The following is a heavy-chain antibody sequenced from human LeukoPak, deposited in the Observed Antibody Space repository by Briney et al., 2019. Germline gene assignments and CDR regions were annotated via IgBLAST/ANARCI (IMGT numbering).Heavy chain of an antibody. D-gene: IGHD3-3*01. CDR2: IIPIFGTA. CDR1: GGTFGSYA. V-gene: IGHV1-69*13. CDR3: ARAPRLRFLEWSNHDAFDI. Sequence: SVKVSCKASGGTFGSYAISWVRQAPGQGLEWMGGIIPIFGTANYAQKFQGRVTITADESTSTAYMELSSLRSEDTAVYYCARAPRLRFLEWSNHDAFDIWGQGTMVTVSS. J-gene: IGHJ3*02.